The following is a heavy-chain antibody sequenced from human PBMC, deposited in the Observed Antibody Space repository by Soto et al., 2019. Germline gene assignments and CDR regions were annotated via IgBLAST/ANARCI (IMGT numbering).Heavy chain of an antibody. CDR2: MNPNSGNT. J-gene: IGHJ3*02. Sequence: QVQLVQSGAEVKKPGASVKVSCKASGYTFITYDINWVRQGTGQGLEWMGWMNPNSGNTGYAQKFQGRVTMTRNISISTAYMELSSLRSEDTAVYYCARGKITIFGVVIDAFDIWGQGTMVTVSS. V-gene: IGHV1-8*01. CDR1: GYTFITYD. CDR3: ARGKITIFGVVIDAFDI. D-gene: IGHD3-3*01.